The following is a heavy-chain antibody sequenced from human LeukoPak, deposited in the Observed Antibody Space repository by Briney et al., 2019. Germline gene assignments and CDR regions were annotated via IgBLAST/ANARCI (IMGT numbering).Heavy chain of an antibody. CDR1: VDFITAYY. CDR3: ARGMGQYYYDSSGYSYYMDV. Sequence: PSETLSLTCTVSVDFITAYYWSWIRQSPGKGLEWIGYVYYTGSTEYNPSLSSRITISLKMSKHQFSLDLTSVTAEDTAVYYCARGMGQYYYDSSGYSYYMDVWGKGTTVTV. CDR2: VYYTGST. J-gene: IGHJ6*03. D-gene: IGHD3-22*01. V-gene: IGHV4-59*01.